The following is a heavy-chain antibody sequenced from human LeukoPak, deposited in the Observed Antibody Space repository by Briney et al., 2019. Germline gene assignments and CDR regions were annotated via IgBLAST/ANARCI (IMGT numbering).Heavy chain of an antibody. CDR1: GFTFDDYA. J-gene: IGHJ4*02. D-gene: IGHD3-22*01. CDR2: ISWNSGSI. Sequence: PGGSLRLSCAAPGFTFDDYAMHWVRQAPGKGLEWVSGISWNSGSIGYADSVKGRFTISRDNAKNSLYLQMNSLRAEDTALYYCAKEANYYDSSYFDYWGQGTLVTVSS. V-gene: IGHV3-9*01. CDR3: AKEANYYDSSYFDY.